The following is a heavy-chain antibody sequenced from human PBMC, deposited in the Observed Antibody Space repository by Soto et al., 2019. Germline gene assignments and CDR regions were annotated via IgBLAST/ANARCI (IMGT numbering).Heavy chain of an antibody. CDR1: GGTFSSYA. CDR3: AGLSVVVVAAYENWFDP. D-gene: IGHD2-15*01. CDR2: IIPIFGTA. J-gene: IGHJ5*02. Sequence: QVQLVQSGAEVQKPGSSVKVSCKASGGTFSSYAISWVRQAPGQGLEWMGGIIPIFGTANYAQKFQGRVTITADESTSTAYMELSSLRSEDTAVYYCAGLSVVVVAAYENWFDPWGQGTLVTVSS. V-gene: IGHV1-69*01.